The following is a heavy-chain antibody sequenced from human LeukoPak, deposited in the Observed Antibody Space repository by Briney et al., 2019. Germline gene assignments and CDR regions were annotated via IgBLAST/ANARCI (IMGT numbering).Heavy chain of an antibody. D-gene: IGHD3-22*01. Sequence: PGGSLRLSCAASGFTFSSYSMNWVRQAPGEGLEWVSSISSSSTYIHYADSVKGRFTISRANAKNSLYLQMNSLRAEDTAVYYCARDGSVFDYYDSSGYYYGPFDYWGQGTLVTVSS. CDR1: GFTFSSYS. J-gene: IGHJ4*02. CDR2: ISSSSTYI. V-gene: IGHV3-21*01. CDR3: ARDGSVFDYYDSSGYYYGPFDY.